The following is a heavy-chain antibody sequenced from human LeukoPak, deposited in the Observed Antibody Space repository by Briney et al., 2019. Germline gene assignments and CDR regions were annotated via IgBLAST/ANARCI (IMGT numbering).Heavy chain of an antibody. CDR3: AKDHYWSIDY. V-gene: IGHV3-74*01. CDR1: GFDFGSNW. Sequence: GGSLRLSYAASGFDFGSNWMYWVRHAPGQALVWVSRIKGDGISTNYADSVKGRFTISRDIAKNTLYLQMNSLRAEDTGVYYCAKDHYWSIDYWGRGTLVTVSS. CDR2: IKGDGIST. J-gene: IGHJ4*02. D-gene: IGHD3-3*01.